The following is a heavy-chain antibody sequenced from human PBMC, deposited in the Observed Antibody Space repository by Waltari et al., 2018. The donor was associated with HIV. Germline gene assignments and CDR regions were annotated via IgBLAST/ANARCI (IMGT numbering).Heavy chain of an antibody. CDR1: GFPFSRYG. CDR3: ARDRSSSWYGKDYYYFGMDV. Sequence: QVQVVQSGGGVVQPGRSLRLSCAGAGFPFSRYGMHWVRQAPGTGLEWVALIWYDGSNKYYADSVKGRFAISRDNSKNTVYLQMNSLRAEDTAVYYCARDRSSSWYGKDYYYFGMDVWGQGTTVTVSS. CDR2: IWYDGSNK. J-gene: IGHJ6*02. D-gene: IGHD6-13*01. V-gene: IGHV3-33*01.